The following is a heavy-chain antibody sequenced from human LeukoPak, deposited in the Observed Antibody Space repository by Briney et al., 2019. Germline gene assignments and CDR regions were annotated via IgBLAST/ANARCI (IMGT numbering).Heavy chain of an antibody. D-gene: IGHD3-9*01. CDR2: IYYSGST. CDR3: ARVYDISNWFDP. J-gene: IGHJ5*02. V-gene: IGHV4-39*07. Sequence: SETLSLTCTVSGGSISSSSYYWGWIRQPPGKGLEWIGSIYYSGSTYYNPSLKSRVTISVDTSKNQFSLKLSSVTAADTAVYYCARVYDISNWFDPWAREPWSPSPQ. CDR1: GGSISSSSYY.